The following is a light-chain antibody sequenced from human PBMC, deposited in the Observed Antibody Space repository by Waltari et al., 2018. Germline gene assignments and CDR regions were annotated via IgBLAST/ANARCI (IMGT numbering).Light chain of an antibody. CDR3: QAWHTSTFVL. CDR2: QDN. Sequence: SFELTQPPSLSVSPGETASITCSGDKWGDKYVSWYQHKPGQSPVLLIYQDNMRPSGIPERFSGSNSGNTATLTISGTQAMDEADYYCQAWHTSTFVLFGGGTKLTVL. J-gene: IGLJ2*01. V-gene: IGLV3-1*01. CDR1: KWGDKY.